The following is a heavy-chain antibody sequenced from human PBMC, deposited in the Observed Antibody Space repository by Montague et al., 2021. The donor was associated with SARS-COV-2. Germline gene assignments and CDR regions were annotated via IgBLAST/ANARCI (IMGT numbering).Heavy chain of an antibody. V-gene: IGHV4-39*01. D-gene: IGHD2-2*01. CDR1: GDSMSGSNSY. Sequence: SETLSLTCSVSGDSMSGSNSYWGWIRQPPGKGLESIGSISYTGSTSYNASLKSRVTMSVDTSKNQFSLKLTSVTAADTAVYYCARIVGDCSSDSCYAVRWGQGTVVTVSS. CDR3: ARIVGDCSSDSCYAVR. J-gene: IGHJ4*02. CDR2: ISYTGST.